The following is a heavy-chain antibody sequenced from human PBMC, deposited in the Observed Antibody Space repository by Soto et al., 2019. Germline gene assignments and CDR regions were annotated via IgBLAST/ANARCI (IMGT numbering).Heavy chain of an antibody. J-gene: IGHJ5*02. D-gene: IGHD6-13*01. V-gene: IGHV4-30-4*02. CDR3: ARDRGYSSSWRDWFDP. CDR2: IYYSGST. Sequence: PADTLSLSCTVSGGSMSSGDYYWSWIRQPPGKGLEWIGYIYYSGSTYYNPSLKSRVTISVDTSKNQFSLKLSSVTAADTAVYYCARDRGYSSSWRDWFDPWGQGTLVNVAS. CDR1: GGSMSSGDYY.